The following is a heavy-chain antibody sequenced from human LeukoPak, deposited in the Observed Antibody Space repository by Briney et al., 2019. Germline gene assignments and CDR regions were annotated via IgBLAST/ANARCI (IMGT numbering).Heavy chain of an antibody. CDR3: ARDMWELPSDYYYDF. CDR2: INPNSGDT. CDR1: GYTFTGHY. Sequence: GASVNVSCKPSGYTFTGHYLNWLRQAPGRGLEWMGRINPNSGDTKYADKFLGRVIMTRDTSTSTAYLELNGLRSDDTASYYCARDMWELPSDYYYDFWGQGTLVTVSS. V-gene: IGHV1-2*06. J-gene: IGHJ4*02. D-gene: IGHD1-26*01.